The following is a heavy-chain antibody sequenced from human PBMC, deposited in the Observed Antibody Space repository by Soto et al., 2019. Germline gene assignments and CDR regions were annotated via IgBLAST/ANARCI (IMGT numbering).Heavy chain of an antibody. CDR2: IYYSGST. CDR3: ARAVRAAAVVCIDP. D-gene: IGHD6-13*01. J-gene: IGHJ5*02. CDR1: GGSISSGGYY. Sequence: PSETLSLTCTVSGGSISSGGYYWSWIRQHPGKGLEWIGYIYYSGSTYYNPSLKSRVTISVDTSKNQFSLKLSSVTAADTAVYYCARAVRAAAVVCIDPWGQGTLVTVSS. V-gene: IGHV4-31*03.